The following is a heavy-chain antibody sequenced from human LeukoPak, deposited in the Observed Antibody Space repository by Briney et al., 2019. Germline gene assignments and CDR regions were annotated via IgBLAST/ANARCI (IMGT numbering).Heavy chain of an antibody. CDR1: GYTFTGYY. V-gene: IGHV1-2*02. Sequence: ASVKVSCKASGYTFTGYYTHWVRQAPGQGLEWMGWINPNSGGTNYAQKFQGRVTMNRDTSISTAYMELSRLRSDDTAVYYCASPSRGCSSTSCYRPWDYWGQGTLVTVSS. CDR2: INPNSGGT. CDR3: ASPSRGCSSTSCYRPWDY. D-gene: IGHD2-2*01. J-gene: IGHJ4*02.